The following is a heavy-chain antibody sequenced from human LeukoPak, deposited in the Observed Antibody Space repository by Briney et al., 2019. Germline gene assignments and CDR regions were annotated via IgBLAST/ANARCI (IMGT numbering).Heavy chain of an antibody. CDR2: ISGSAIST. CDR1: GFTFSNYA. J-gene: IGHJ4*02. CDR3: AKGSWVGSIEDY. V-gene: IGHV3-23*01. Sequence: GALRLSCAASGFTFSNYAMSWVRQAPGKGPKWVSGISGSAISTHYADSVKGRFTISRDNSKNTLYLQMNSLRGEDTAMYHCAKGSWVGSIEDYWGQGTLVTVSS. D-gene: IGHD3-16*01.